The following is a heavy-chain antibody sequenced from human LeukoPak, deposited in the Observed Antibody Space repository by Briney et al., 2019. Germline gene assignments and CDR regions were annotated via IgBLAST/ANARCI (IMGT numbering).Heavy chain of an antibody. CDR2: INTYNDNT. D-gene: IGHD2-15*01. V-gene: IGHV1-18*01. CDR1: GYTFTTLG. Sequence: GASVKVSCKASGYTFTTLGISWVRQAPGQGLEWMGWINTYNDNTKYTQKFQDRITVTAYTSTSTVYMYLSSLRSDDTAVYYCAREYCLGGKCWDPDYWGQGTLVTVSS. J-gene: IGHJ4*02. CDR3: AREYCLGGKCWDPDY.